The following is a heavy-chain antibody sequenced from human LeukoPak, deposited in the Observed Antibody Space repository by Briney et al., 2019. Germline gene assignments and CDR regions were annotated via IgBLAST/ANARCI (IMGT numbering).Heavy chain of an antibody. CDR2: ISGSGST. D-gene: IGHD2-15*01. J-gene: IGHJ6*03. CDR1: GFTFSTYA. CDR3: TKGGSPQYGYYYNMDV. Sequence: SGGSLRLSCAASGFTFSTYAMRWVRQAPGKGLDWVSAISGSGSTYYADSVKGRFTISRDNSKNTLDLQMNSLRAEDTAVYYCTKGGSPQYGYYYNMDVWGKGTTVTVSS. V-gene: IGHV3-23*01.